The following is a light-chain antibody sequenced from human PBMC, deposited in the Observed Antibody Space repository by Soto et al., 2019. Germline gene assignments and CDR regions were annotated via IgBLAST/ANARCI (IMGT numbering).Light chain of an antibody. CDR1: SSNIGSNT. CDR3: AAWDDSLNGYV. J-gene: IGLJ1*01. V-gene: IGLV1-44*01. CDR2: RNN. Sequence: QSVLTQPPSASGTPGQRVTISCSGSSSNIGSNTVNWYQQLPGTAPKLLIYRNNERPSGVPDRFSGSKSGTSASLAISGLQPEDEADYYCAAWDDSLNGYVFGTGTRSPS.